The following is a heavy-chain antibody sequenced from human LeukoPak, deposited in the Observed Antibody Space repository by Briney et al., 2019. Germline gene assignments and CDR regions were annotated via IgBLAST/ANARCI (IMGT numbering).Heavy chain of an antibody. V-gene: IGHV1-2*02. CDR1: GYTFTGYY. CDR3: ARDRDSSSWYPGSGDY. D-gene: IGHD6-13*01. J-gene: IGHJ4*02. Sequence: GASVTVSCKASGYTFTGYYMHWVRQAPGQGLEWMGWINPNSGGTNYAQKFQGRVTMTRDTSISTAYMELSRLRSDDTAVYYCARDRDSSSWYPGSGDYWGQGTLVTVSS. CDR2: INPNSGGT.